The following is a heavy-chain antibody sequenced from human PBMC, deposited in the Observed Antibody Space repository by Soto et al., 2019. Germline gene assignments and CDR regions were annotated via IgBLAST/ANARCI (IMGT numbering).Heavy chain of an antibody. CDR3: ARLLRVDYYPYGMDV. D-gene: IGHD2-15*01. V-gene: IGHV4-39*01. Sequence: PSETLSLTCTVSGGSISSSSYYWGWIRQPPGKGLEWIGSIYYSGGTYYNPSLKSRVTISVDTSKNQFSLKLSSVTAADTAVYYCARLLRVDYYPYGMDVWGQGTTVTVSS. CDR2: IYYSGGT. J-gene: IGHJ6*02. CDR1: GGSISSSSYY.